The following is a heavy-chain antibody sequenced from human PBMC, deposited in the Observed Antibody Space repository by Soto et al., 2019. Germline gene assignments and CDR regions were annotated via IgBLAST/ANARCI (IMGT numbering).Heavy chain of an antibody. CDR2: ISAYNGNT. Sequence: ASVKVSCKASGYTFTSYGISWVRQAPGQGLEWMGWISAYNGNTNYAQKLQGRVTMTTDTSTSTAYMELRSLRSDDTAVYYCARVGWEADRAYDAFDIWGQGTMVTVSS. D-gene: IGHD1-26*01. J-gene: IGHJ3*02. CDR3: ARVGWEADRAYDAFDI. V-gene: IGHV1-18*04. CDR1: GYTFTSYG.